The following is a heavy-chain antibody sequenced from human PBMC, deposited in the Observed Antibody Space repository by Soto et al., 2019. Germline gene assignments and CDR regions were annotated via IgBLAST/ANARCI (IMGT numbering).Heavy chain of an antibody. D-gene: IGHD6-19*01. Sequence: TLSLTCSVSGFSVSSTYWGWVRQSPGKGLEWIGYVYNSGSTIYSPSLKSRITISMDPSKNQFSLRLRSVTAADTAVYYCARIPYSSASFDYWGQGNLVTVSS. J-gene: IGHJ4*02. CDR3: ARIPYSSASFDY. CDR1: GFSVSSTY. CDR2: VYNSGST. V-gene: IGHV4-59*02.